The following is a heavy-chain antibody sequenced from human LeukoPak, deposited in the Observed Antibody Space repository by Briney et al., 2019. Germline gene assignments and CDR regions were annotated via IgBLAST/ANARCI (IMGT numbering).Heavy chain of an antibody. D-gene: IGHD3-3*01. CDR2: LSYGGTNK. Sequence: GGSLRLSCAASGFTFSDYAMHWVRQAPGKGLEWVAVLSYGGTNKYYADAVKGRFTISRDNSKNTMFLQMNSLRAEDTAVYHCARDRSGYANDAFDFWGQGTMVTVSS. CDR1: GFTFSDYA. J-gene: IGHJ3*01. CDR3: ARDRSGYANDAFDF. V-gene: IGHV3-30-3*01.